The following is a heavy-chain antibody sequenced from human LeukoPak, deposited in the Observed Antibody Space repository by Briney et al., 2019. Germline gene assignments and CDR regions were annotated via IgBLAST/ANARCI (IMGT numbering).Heavy chain of an antibody. CDR1: GGSISSYY. CDR3: ARYFSGTPDY. Sequence: SSETLSLTCTVSGGSISSYYWSWIRQPPGKGLEWIGYIYYSGSTNYNPSLKSRVTISVDTSKNQFSPKLSSVTAADTAVYYCARYFSGTPDYWGQGTLVTVSS. D-gene: IGHD2/OR15-2a*01. V-gene: IGHV4-59*01. J-gene: IGHJ4*02. CDR2: IYYSGST.